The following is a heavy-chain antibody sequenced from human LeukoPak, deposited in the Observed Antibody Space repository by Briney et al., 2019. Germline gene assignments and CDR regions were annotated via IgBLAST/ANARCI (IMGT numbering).Heavy chain of an antibody. CDR1: GFTFSRYG. CDR2: IRYDGSNE. Sequence: GGSLRLSCAASGFTFSRYGIHWVRQAPGTGLEWVAFIRYDGSNEYYADSVNGRFTISRDNSKNTLYLQMNSLRAEDTAVYYCARDRHYYGSGSSSYYFDYWGQGTLVTVSS. J-gene: IGHJ4*02. CDR3: ARDRHYYGSGSSSYYFDY. V-gene: IGHV3-30*02. D-gene: IGHD3-10*01.